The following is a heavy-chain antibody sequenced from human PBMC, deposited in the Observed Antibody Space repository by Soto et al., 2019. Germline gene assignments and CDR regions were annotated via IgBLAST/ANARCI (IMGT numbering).Heavy chain of an antibody. J-gene: IGHJ4*02. CDR2: IWYDGSNK. CDR3: ARFSSSWYGRIDY. D-gene: IGHD6-13*01. Sequence: QVQLVESGGGVVQPGRSLRLSCAASGFTFSSYGMHWVRQAPGKGLEWVAVIWYDGSNKYYADSVKGRFTISRDNSKNTLDLQMNSLRAEDMAVYYCARFSSSWYGRIDYWGQGTLVTVSS. CDR1: GFTFSSYG. V-gene: IGHV3-33*01.